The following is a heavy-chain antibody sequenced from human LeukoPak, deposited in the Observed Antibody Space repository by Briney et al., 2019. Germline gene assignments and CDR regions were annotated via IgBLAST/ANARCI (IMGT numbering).Heavy chain of an antibody. J-gene: IGHJ6*02. Sequence: EASVKVSCKTSGYTFTSYDINWVRQATGQGLEWLGWMSPNSGDTGYAQKFQGRVTMTRNTSISTAYMELSSLRSEDTAVYYCARVRTTLLEWSLYYYYYGMDVWGQGTTVTVSS. CDR2: MSPNSGDT. CDR1: GYTFTSYD. CDR3: ARVRTTLLEWSLYYYYYGMDV. V-gene: IGHV1-8*01. D-gene: IGHD3-3*01.